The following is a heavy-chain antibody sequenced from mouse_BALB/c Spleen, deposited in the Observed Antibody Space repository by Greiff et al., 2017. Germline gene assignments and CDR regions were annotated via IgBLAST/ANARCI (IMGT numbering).Heavy chain of an antibody. CDR2: ISYSGST. V-gene: IGHV3-2*02. CDR3: AEIYYGSSAYWYFDV. J-gene: IGHJ1*01. D-gene: IGHD1-1*01. CDR1: GYSITSDYA. Sequence: EVQLQQSGPGLVKPSQSLSLTCTVTGYSITSDYAWTWIRQFPGNKLEWMGYISYSGSTSYNPSLKSRISITRDTSKNQFFLQLNSVTTEDTATYYCAEIYYGSSAYWYFDVWGAGTTVTVSS.